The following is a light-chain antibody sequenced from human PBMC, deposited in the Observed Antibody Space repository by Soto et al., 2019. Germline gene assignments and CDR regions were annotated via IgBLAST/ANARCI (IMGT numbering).Light chain of an antibody. J-gene: IGKJ1*01. CDR3: LQNHNYPRT. Sequence: IQMTQSPSSLSASVGDRVTITCRASQDISDDVGWYQQTPGKAPKLLISGASRLQSGVPSRFSGSGSGAAFTLTITSLRPEDSATYYCLQNHNYPRTFGQGTKVDIK. CDR2: GAS. V-gene: IGKV1-6*01. CDR1: QDISDD.